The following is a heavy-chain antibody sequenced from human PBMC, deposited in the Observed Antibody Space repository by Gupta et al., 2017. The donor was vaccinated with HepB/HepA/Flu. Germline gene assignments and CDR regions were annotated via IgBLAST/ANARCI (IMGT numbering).Heavy chain of an antibody. J-gene: IGHJ4*02. CDR2: ISSTYEI. Sequence: EVQLVESGGGLVQPGGSMRLSCAASGLPFSIYSINWIRQAPGKKLEWVAYISSTYEIWYADSVKGRFTISRDNGKNSLYLQMNSLRDEDTALYYCVRDKDWAFDSWGQGTPVTVSS. D-gene: IGHD3/OR15-3a*01. CDR3: VRDKDWAFDS. CDR1: GLPFSIYS. V-gene: IGHV3-48*02.